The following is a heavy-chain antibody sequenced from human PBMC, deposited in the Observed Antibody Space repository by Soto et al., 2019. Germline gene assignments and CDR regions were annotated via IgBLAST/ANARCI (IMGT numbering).Heavy chain of an antibody. D-gene: IGHD2-15*01. CDR3: AKERWLRGGQPYYYDMDV. Sequence: QVQLVESGGGVVQPGRSLRLSCAASGFTFSSYGMHWVRQAPGKGLEWVAVISYDGSNKYYADSVKGRLTISRDNSKKTLYMQTNSQRAEDRAVYYFAKERWLRGGQPYYYDMDVCGQGTTFTVSS. CDR2: ISYDGSNK. J-gene: IGHJ6*02. CDR1: GFTFSSYG. V-gene: IGHV3-30*18.